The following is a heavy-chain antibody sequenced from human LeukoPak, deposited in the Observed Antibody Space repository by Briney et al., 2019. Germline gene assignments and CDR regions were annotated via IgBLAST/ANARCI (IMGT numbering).Heavy chain of an antibody. J-gene: IGHJ3*02. Sequence: GGSLRLSCAASGFTFSSHRMSWVRQAPGKGLEWVANIKKDGSEKYYVDSVKGRFTISRDNAKTSLYLQMNSLRAEDTAVYYCARDRDYYDSSGYYYDDAFDIWGQGTMVTVSS. CDR3: ARDRDYYDSSGYYYDDAFDI. CDR2: IKKDGSEK. D-gene: IGHD3-22*01. V-gene: IGHV3-7*01. CDR1: GFTFSSHR.